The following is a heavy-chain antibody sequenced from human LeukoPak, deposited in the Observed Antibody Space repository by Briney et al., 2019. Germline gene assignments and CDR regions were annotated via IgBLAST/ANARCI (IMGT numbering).Heavy chain of an antibody. V-gene: IGHV3-48*03. CDR1: GFTFSSYE. CDR3: AREGYCSSTSCVYGMDV. CDR2: ISSSGSTI. J-gene: IGHJ6*02. Sequence: GGSLRLSCAASGFTFSSYEMNWVRQAPGKGLEWVSYISSSGSTIYYADSVKGRFTISRDNDKNSLYLQMNSLRAEDTAVYYCAREGYCSSTSCVYGMDVWGQGTTVTVSS. D-gene: IGHD2-2*01.